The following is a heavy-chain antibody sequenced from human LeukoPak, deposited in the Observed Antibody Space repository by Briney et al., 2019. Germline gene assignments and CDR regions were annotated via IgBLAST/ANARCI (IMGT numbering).Heavy chain of an antibody. J-gene: IGHJ3*02. Sequence: PGGSLRLSCAASGFSVSSRYMSWVRQAPGKWLEWVSVIYIGGSTNNADSVKGRFSISRDNSKNTLYLQMNSLRAEDTAVYYCARDLVVAGPGAFDIWGQGTMVTVSS. D-gene: IGHD6-19*01. CDR2: IYIGGST. CDR3: ARDLVVAGPGAFDI. CDR1: GFSVSSRY. V-gene: IGHV3-53*01.